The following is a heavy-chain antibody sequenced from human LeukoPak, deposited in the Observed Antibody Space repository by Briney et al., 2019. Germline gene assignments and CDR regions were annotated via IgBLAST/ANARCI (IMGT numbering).Heavy chain of an antibody. D-gene: IGHD3-3*01. CDR3: ARSYDFWSGYHYYFDY. CDR1: GGSISSGYY. CDR2: IYHSGST. Sequence: SETLSLTCTVSGGSISSGYYWGWIRQPPGKGLEWIGNIYHSGSTFYNPSLKSRVTISVDTSKNQFSLKLSSVTAADTAVYYCARSYDFWSGYHYYFDYWGQGTLVTVSS. V-gene: IGHV4-38-2*02. J-gene: IGHJ4*02.